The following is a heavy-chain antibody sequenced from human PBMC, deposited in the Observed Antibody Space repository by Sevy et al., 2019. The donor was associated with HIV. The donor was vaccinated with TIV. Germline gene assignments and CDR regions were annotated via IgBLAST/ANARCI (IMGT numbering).Heavy chain of an antibody. D-gene: IGHD4-17*01. CDR1: GGSFSGYY. Sequence: SETLSLTCAVYGGSFSGYYWSWIRQPPGKGLEWIGEINHSGSTNYNPSLKSRVTISVDTSKNQFSLKLSSVTAADTAVYYCARGLYGDYDFDYWGQGTLVTVSS. CDR3: ARGLYGDYDFDY. CDR2: INHSGST. J-gene: IGHJ4*02. V-gene: IGHV4-34*01.